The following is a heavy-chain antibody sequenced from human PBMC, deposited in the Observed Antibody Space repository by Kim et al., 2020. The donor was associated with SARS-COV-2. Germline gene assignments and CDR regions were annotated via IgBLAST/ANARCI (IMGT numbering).Heavy chain of an antibody. J-gene: IGHJ3*01. Sequence: SLNSRVTISVDTSKNQLSLKLNSVTAADTAVYYCARCGDRGNSVVKAFDVWGQGTMVTVSS. CDR3: ARCGDRGNSVVKAFDV. V-gene: IGHV4-59*01. D-gene: IGHD2-21*01.